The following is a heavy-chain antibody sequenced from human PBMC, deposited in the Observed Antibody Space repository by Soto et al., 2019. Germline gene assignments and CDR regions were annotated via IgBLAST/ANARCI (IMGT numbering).Heavy chain of an antibody. Sequence: QVPLVQSGAEVKKPGASVKVSCKASGYTFTSYGISWVRQAPGQGLEWMGWISAYNGNTNYAQKLQGRVTMTTDTSTSTAYMELRSLRSDDMAVYYCARVFKGFLASFWSFDYWGQGTLVTVSS. CDR1: GYTFTSYG. D-gene: IGHD3-3*01. V-gene: IGHV1-18*03. CDR3: ARVFKGFLASFWSFDY. J-gene: IGHJ4*02. CDR2: ISAYNGNT.